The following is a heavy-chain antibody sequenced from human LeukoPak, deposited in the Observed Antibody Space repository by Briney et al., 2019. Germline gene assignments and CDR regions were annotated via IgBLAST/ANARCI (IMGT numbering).Heavy chain of an antibody. Sequence: GESLQISCYGSCCSFTSYWIGWVRRMPGKGLEWMGIIYVGDSDIRYSPSFQGQVTISADKSISTAYLQWSSLKASDTAMYYCARRRRSSWYDTPNFDYWGQGTLVSVSS. CDR3: ARRRRSSWYDTPNFDY. D-gene: IGHD6-13*01. CDR2: IYVGDSDI. V-gene: IGHV5-51*01. J-gene: IGHJ4*02. CDR1: CCSFTSYW.